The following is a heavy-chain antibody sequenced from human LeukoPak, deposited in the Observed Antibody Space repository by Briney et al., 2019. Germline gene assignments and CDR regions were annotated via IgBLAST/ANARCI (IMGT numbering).Heavy chain of an antibody. D-gene: IGHD6-25*01. CDR2: IYDTGAT. Sequence: SETPSLTRTVSRGSISSTYWKWIPQTPGKGLEWSCYIYDTGATDYNPSLKRRVTISSDTSKNQYSLNLSSVTAADTAVYYCARGALQRFEIFDNWGQGTRVTVSS. CDR1: RGSISSTY. CDR3: ARGALQRFEIFDN. J-gene: IGHJ4*02. V-gene: IGHV4-59*01.